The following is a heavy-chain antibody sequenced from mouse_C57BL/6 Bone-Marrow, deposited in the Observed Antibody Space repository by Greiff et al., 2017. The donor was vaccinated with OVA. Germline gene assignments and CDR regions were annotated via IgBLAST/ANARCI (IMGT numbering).Heavy chain of an antibody. J-gene: IGHJ3*01. D-gene: IGHD2-10*02. V-gene: IGHV1-62-2*01. CDR1: GYTFTEYT. CDR3: ARHETGYGNYLSWFAY. Sequence: QVQLKQSGAELVKPGASVKLSCKASGYTFTEYTIHWVKQRSGQGLEWIGWFYPGSGSIKYNEKFKDKATLTADKSSSTVYMELSRLTSEDSAVYFCARHETGYGNYLSWFAYWGQGTLVTVSA. CDR2: FYPGSGSI.